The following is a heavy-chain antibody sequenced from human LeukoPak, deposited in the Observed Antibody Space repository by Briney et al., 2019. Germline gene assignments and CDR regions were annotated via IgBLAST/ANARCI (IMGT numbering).Heavy chain of an antibody. CDR2: IFPGDSDT. J-gene: IGHJ4*02. CDR1: GYSFTSYW. Sequence: GESLKISCKGSGYSFTSYWIGWVRPMPGKGLEWMGIIFPGDSDTRYSPSFQGQVTISADKSISTAYLQWSSLKASDTAMYYCARQEGYYDSSGYSDYWGQGTLVTVSS. V-gene: IGHV5-51*01. D-gene: IGHD3-22*01. CDR3: ARQEGYYDSSGYSDY.